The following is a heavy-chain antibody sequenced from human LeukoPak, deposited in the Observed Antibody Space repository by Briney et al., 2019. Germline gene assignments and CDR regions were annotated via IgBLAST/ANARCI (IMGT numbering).Heavy chain of an antibody. J-gene: IGHJ4*02. CDR1: GASINSHY. CDR3: AGAHSPLPGTYYFDY. V-gene: IGHV4-4*07. CDR2: IYISGST. D-gene: IGHD4-11*01. Sequence: SETLSLTCSVSGASINSHYWTWIRQPAGKGLEWIGRIYISGSTNYSPSLKSRVTMSVDTSKNQFSLNLISVTAADTAVYYCAGAHSPLPGTYYFDYWGQGILVTVSS.